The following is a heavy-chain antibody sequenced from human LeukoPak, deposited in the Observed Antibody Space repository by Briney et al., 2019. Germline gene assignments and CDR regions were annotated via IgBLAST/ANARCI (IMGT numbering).Heavy chain of an antibody. CDR2: IRYDGSNK. Sequence: GGSLRLSCAASGFTFSSYGMHWVRQAPGKGLEWVAFIRYDGSNKYYADSVKGRFTISRDNSKNTLYLQMNSLRAEDTAVYYCAKEPYYYDSSGYPADYWGQGTLVTVSS. V-gene: IGHV3-30*02. CDR3: AKEPYYYDSSGYPADY. D-gene: IGHD3-22*01. J-gene: IGHJ4*02. CDR1: GFTFSSYG.